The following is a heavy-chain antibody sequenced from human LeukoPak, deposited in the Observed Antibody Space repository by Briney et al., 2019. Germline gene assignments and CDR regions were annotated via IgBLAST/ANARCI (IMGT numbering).Heavy chain of an antibody. CDR1: GGSISSNSYY. J-gene: IGHJ4*02. CDR3: ARSISVFGGSDY. CDR2: MYYSGST. D-gene: IGHD2-15*01. Sequence: SGTLSLTCTVSGGSISSNSYYWGWIRQPPGKGLEWIGSMYYSGSTYYNPSLKSRVTISVDTSKNQFSLKLSSVTAADTAVYYCARSISVFGGSDYWGQGTLVTVSS. V-gene: IGHV4-39*01.